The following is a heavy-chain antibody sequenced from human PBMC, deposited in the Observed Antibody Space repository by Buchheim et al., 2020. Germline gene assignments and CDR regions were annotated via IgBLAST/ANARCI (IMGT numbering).Heavy chain of an antibody. J-gene: IGHJ4*02. CDR2: TSYDGSNK. CDR3: AKVDSSGYYHDS. V-gene: IGHV3-30*18. Sequence: QVQLVESGGGVVQPGRSLRLSCAASGFTFSSYGMHWVRQPPGKGLEWVAVTSYDGSNKYYADSVKGRFTVSRGISRNKLYLHMNSLGPEDTAVYYCAKVDSSGYYHDSWGQGTL. CDR1: GFTFSSYG. D-gene: IGHD3-22*01.